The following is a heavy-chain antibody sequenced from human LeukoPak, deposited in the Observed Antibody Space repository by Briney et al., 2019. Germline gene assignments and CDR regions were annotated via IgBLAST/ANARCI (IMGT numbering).Heavy chain of an antibody. V-gene: IGHV3-23*01. CDR1: GFTFNNYA. J-gene: IGHJ6*02. D-gene: IGHD1-14*01. Sequence: GGSLRLSCAASGFTFNNYAMNWVRQAPGKGLEWVSVISGSGGTTYYADSVKGRFTISRDSSKNTLYLQMNSLRAEGTAVYYCAKVSGGGLYYDGMDVWGQGTTVTASS. CDR3: AKVSGGGLYYDGMDV. CDR2: ISGSGGTT.